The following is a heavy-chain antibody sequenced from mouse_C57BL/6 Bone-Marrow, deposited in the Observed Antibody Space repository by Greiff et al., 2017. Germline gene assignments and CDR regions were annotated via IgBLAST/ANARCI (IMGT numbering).Heavy chain of an antibody. J-gene: IGHJ2*01. CDR1: GFTFSSYA. CDR2: ISDGGSYT. V-gene: IGHV5-4*03. D-gene: IGHD1-1*01. Sequence: EVKLVESGGGLVKPGGSLKLSCAASGFTFSSYAMSWVRQTPEKRLEWVATISDGGSYTYYPDNVKGRFTISRDNAKNNLYLQMSHLKSEDTAMYYCARITTVVAPFYYWGQGTTLTVSP. CDR3: ARITTVVAPFYY.